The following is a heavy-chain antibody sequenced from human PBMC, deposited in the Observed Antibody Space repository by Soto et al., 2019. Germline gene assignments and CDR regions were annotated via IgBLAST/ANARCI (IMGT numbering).Heavy chain of an antibody. J-gene: IGHJ3*02. Sequence: SETLSLTCTVSGGSISSYYWSWIRQPPGKGLEWIGYIYYSGSTNYNPSHKSRVTLSVDTSQSQFSLKLNSVTAADTAVYYCTTEAYDNSGSLAFDIWGPGTLVTVSS. CDR3: TTEAYDNSGSLAFDI. CDR1: GGSISSYY. CDR2: IYYSGST. V-gene: IGHV4-59*08. D-gene: IGHD3-22*01.